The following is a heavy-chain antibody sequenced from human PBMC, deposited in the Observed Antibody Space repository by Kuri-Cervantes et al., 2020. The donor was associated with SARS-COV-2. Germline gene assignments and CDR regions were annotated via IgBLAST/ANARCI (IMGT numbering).Heavy chain of an antibody. Sequence: GGSLRLSCAASGFTFSSSGMHWVRQAPGKGLEWVAVIAYDGSNKYYGESVKGRFSISRDNSKNTLFLQMNSLRVEDTALYYCAKDQYWGSAGWFDPRGQGTLVTVSS. J-gene: IGHJ5*02. V-gene: IGHV3-30*18. D-gene: IGHD7-27*01. CDR3: AKDQYWGSAGWFDP. CDR2: IAYDGSNK. CDR1: GFTFSSSG.